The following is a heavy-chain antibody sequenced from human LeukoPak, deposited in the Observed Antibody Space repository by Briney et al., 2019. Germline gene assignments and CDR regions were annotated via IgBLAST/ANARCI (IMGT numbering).Heavy chain of an antibody. Sequence: ASETLSLTCSVSGGSINNYWWNWIRQPPGKGLEWIGYIYYSGSTSYNPSLKSRLTISVDTSLNQFSLKLNSVTAADTAVYYCARTTVTTEYFDYWGRGTLVTVSS. J-gene: IGHJ4*02. CDR1: GGSINNYW. D-gene: IGHD4-17*01. V-gene: IGHV4-59*01. CDR3: ARTTVTTEYFDY. CDR2: IYYSGST.